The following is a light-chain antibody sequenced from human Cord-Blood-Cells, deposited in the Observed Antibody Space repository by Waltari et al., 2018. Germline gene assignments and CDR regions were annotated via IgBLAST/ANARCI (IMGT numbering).Light chain of an antibody. Sequence: QSALTQPASVSGSPGQSITISYTGTSRDVGGDNLVSWYQQHPGKAPKLMIYEGSKRPSGVSNRFSGSKSGNTASLTISGLQAEDEADYYCCSYAGSYVFGTGTKVTVL. CDR3: CSYAGSYV. CDR2: EGS. CDR1: SRDVGGDNL. J-gene: IGLJ1*01. V-gene: IGLV2-23*01.